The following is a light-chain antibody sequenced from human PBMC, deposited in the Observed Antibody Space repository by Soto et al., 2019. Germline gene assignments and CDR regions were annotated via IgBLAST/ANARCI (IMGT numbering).Light chain of an antibody. Sequence: EMVMTQSPVTLSVSPGERATLSCRASQRVSSNVAWYQQKPGQAPRLLIYGASTRATGIPARFSGSGSETEFTLTISSLQSEDFAVYYCQQYNNWPPYTFGQGTKVEIK. V-gene: IGKV3-15*01. CDR2: GAS. CDR3: QQYNNWPPYT. CDR1: QRVSSN. J-gene: IGKJ2*01.